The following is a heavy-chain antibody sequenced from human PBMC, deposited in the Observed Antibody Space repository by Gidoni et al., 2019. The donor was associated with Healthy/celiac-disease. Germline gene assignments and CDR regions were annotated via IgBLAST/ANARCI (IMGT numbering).Heavy chain of an antibody. CDR1: GGSISSYY. V-gene: IGHV4-59*01. J-gene: IGHJ3*02. CDR2: IYYSGST. CDR3: ARVGVVVVPAARAGAFDI. Sequence: QVQLQESGPGLVKPSETLSLTCTVSGGSISSYYWSWIRQPPGKGLEWIGYIYYSGSTNYNPSLKSRVTISVDTSKNQFSLKLSSVTAADTAVYYCARVGVVVVPAARAGAFDIWGQGTMVTVSS. D-gene: IGHD2-2*01.